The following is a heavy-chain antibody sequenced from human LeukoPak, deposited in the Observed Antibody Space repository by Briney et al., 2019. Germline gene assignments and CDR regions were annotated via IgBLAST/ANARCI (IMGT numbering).Heavy chain of an antibody. D-gene: IGHD3-10*02. CDR2: IRGGGSNT. CDR3: AKCSASYSNDAFDV. J-gene: IGHJ3*01. V-gene: IGHV3-23*01. CDR1: GFTFNNYA. Sequence: GGSLRLSCAASGFTFNNYAMNWVRQAPGKGLEWVSYIRGGGSNTRYSDSVKGRFIISRDNSKNILYLQMNSLRAEDAAIYYCAKCSASYSNDAFDVWGRGTMVTVSS.